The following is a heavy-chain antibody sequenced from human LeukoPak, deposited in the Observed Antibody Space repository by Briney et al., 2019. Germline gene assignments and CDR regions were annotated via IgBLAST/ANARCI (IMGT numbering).Heavy chain of an antibody. CDR3: ARDYGDTLYYYYGMDV. J-gene: IGHJ6*02. CDR2: IYYSGST. CDR1: GGSISSGDYY. V-gene: IGHV4-30-4*01. Sequence: SETLSLTCTVSGGSISSGDYYWSWIRQPPGKGLEWIGYIYYSGSTYYNPSLKSRVTISVDTSKNQFSLKLGSVTAADTAVYYCARDYGDTLYYYYGMDVWGQGTTVTVSS. D-gene: IGHD4-17*01.